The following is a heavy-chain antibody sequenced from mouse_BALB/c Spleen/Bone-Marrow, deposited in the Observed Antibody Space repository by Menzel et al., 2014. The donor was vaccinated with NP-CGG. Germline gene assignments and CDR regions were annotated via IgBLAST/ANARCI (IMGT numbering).Heavy chain of an antibody. D-gene: IGHD2-14*01. CDR3: ATYYRYDRRFAY. CDR1: GFNIKDTY. V-gene: IGHV14-3*02. CDR2: IDPANGNT. J-gene: IGHJ3*01. Sequence: EVQLQQSGAELVEPGASVKLSCTASGFNIKDTYMHWVKQRPEQGLEWIGRIDPANGNTKYDPKFQGEATITADTSSNTAYLQLSSLTSEDTAVYYCATYYRYDRRFAYWGQGTLVTVSA.